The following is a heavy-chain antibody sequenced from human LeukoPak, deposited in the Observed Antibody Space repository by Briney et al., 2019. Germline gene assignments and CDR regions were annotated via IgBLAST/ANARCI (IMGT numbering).Heavy chain of an antibody. CDR2: ISGSGDNT. Sequence: GGSLRLSCEASGFTFSSYAMSWVRQAPGKRLEWVSGISGSGDNTYYADSVKGRFTISRDNSKNTLYVQVNSLGTEDTAAYYCAKGSYYDSSGSFYFDYWGQGTLVTVSS. V-gene: IGHV3-23*01. J-gene: IGHJ4*02. CDR3: AKGSYYDSSGSFYFDY. CDR1: GFTFSSYA. D-gene: IGHD3-22*01.